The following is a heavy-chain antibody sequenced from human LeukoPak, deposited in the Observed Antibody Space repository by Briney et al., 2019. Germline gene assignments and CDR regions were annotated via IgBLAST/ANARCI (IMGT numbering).Heavy chain of an antibody. CDR1: GFTFSSYR. CDR3: ASLSRPKYFDN. CDR2: ISSSSSYI. Sequence: PGGSLRLSCAASGFTFSSYRMHWVRQAPGKGLEWVSSISSSSSYIYYADSVKDRFTISRDNAKNSLYLQTNSLRAEDTSVYYCASLSRPKYFDNWGQGTLVTVSS. J-gene: IGHJ4*02. V-gene: IGHV3-21*01.